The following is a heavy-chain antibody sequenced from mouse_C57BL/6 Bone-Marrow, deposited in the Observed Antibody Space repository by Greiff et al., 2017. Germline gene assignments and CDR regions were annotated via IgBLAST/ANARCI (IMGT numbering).Heavy chain of an antibody. CDR3: AGGGTTVVAPYDAMDY. Sequence: EVQLKQSGPELVKPGASVKISCKASGYSFTDYNMNWVKQSNGKSLEWIGVINPNYGTTSYNQTFKGKATLTVDQSSSTAYMQLNSLTSEDSAVYDCAGGGTTVVAPYDAMDYWGQGTSVTVSA. J-gene: IGHJ4*01. CDR1: GYSFTDYN. V-gene: IGHV1-39*01. CDR2: INPNYGTT. D-gene: IGHD1-1*01.